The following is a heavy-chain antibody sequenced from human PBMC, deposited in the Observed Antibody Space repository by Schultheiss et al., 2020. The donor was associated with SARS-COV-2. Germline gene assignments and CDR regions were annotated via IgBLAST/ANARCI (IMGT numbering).Heavy chain of an antibody. Sequence: ASVKVSCKTSGYNFTNYAMHWVRQAPGQRLEWMGWISGYNGKTNYAHKLQGRVTLTTDTSTTTAYMELRSLRSDDTAVYYCARGGESISIFGMVLVQSLDSWGQGTLVTVSS. CDR3: ARGGESISIFGMVLVQSLDS. D-gene: IGHD3-3*01. CDR2: ISGYNGKT. V-gene: IGHV1-18*01. J-gene: IGHJ4*02. CDR1: GYNFTNYA.